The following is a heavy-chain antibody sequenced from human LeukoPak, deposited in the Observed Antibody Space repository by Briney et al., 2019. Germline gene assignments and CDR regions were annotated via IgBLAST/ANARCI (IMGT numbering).Heavy chain of an antibody. CDR2: ISYDGSSE. Sequence: PGGSLRLSCSASEFTFINYAMHWVRQAPGKGLEWVALISYDGSSEFYAGSVKGRFTISRDNSKNALYLQMDSLRAEDTAVYYCARDGEAGRIFDYWGQGTLVTVSS. V-gene: IGHV3-30*04. CDR1: EFTFINYA. D-gene: IGHD6-6*01. CDR3: ARDGEAGRIFDY. J-gene: IGHJ4*02.